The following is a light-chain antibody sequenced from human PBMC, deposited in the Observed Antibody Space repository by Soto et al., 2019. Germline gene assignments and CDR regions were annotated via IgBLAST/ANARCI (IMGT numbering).Light chain of an antibody. J-gene: IGKJ3*01. CDR1: QDIENY. CDR2: GAT. Sequence: DIQMTQSPSSPSASVGDRVTITCRASQDIENYLAWYQQRPGKVPKLLIYGATTLQPGVPSRFSGSGSGTDFTLTISSLQPEDVATYYCQNCKSAVFTFGPGTKVDTK. CDR3: QNCKSAVFT. V-gene: IGKV1-27*01.